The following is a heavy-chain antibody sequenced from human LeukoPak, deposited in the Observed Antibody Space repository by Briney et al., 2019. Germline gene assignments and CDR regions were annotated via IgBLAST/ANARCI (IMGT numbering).Heavy chain of an antibody. CDR3: ARDCSSTSCYPRPTDAFDI. J-gene: IGHJ3*02. CDR2: INHSGST. V-gene: IGHV4-34*01. Sequence: SETLSLTCAVYGGSFSGYYWSWIRQPPGKGLEWIGEINHSGSTNYNPSLKSRVTISVDTSKNQFSLKLSSVTAADTAVYYCARDCSSTSCYPRPTDAFDIWGQGTMVTVSS. D-gene: IGHD2-2*01. CDR1: GGSFSGYY.